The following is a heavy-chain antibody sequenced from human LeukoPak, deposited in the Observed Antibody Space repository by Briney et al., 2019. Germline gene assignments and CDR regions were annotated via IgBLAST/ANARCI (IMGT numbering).Heavy chain of an antibody. D-gene: IGHD6-25*01. CDR1: GFTFSRNG. V-gene: IGHV3-33*06. CDR3: AKGIAAGAMGYMDV. J-gene: IGHJ6*03. CDR2: IWYDGSNK. Sequence: PGGSLRLSCAASGFTFSRNGMHWVRQAPGKGLEWVGVIWYDGSNKYYADSVRGRFTISRDNSKSTMFLQMNSLGVEDTAVYYCAKGIAAGAMGYMDVWGKGTMVTVSS.